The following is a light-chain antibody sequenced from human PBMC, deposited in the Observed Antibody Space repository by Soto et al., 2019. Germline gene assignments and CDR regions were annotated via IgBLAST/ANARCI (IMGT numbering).Light chain of an antibody. V-gene: IGKV3-11*01. CDR1: QSVGSY. Sequence: EIVLIQSPATLSLSPGERATLSCRASQSVGSYLAWYQHKPGQAPRLLISDASNRATGIPARFSGSGSETDFTLTISSLERDDSAVYYCQQRSNWPSLTFGGGTKVDIK. CDR2: DAS. CDR3: QQRSNWPSLT. J-gene: IGKJ4*01.